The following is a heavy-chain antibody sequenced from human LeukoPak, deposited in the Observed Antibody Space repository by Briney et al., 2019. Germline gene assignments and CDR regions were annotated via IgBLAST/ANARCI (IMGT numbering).Heavy chain of an antibody. D-gene: IGHD3-9*01. CDR2: IKQDGSEK. CDR1: GFTFSSHW. Sequence: GGSLRLSCAASGFTFSSHWMSWVRQAPGKGLEWVANIKQDGSEKYYVDSGKGRFTITRDNAKNSLYMQMNSLRAEDTAVYYCASDILTGTQGPLFDYSSQGTLVTVYS. J-gene: IGHJ4*02. V-gene: IGHV3-7*03. CDR3: ASDILTGTQGPLFDY.